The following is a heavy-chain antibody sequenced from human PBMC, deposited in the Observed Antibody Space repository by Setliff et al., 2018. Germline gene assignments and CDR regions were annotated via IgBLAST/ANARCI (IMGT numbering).Heavy chain of an antibody. J-gene: IGHJ3*02. CDR2: ISGYNGYT. Sequence: ASVKVSCKAFGYTFAKYGTSWVRQAPGQGLEWMGWISGYNGYTVYAQKLQGRVTLTTDTSTGTAYMEVRSLRSDDTAQYYCVRDRAAIVVGPPTAAFDIWGQGTMVTVTS. CDR1: GYTFAKYG. CDR3: VRDRAAIVVGPPTAAFDI. D-gene: IGHD2-2*01. V-gene: IGHV1-18*01.